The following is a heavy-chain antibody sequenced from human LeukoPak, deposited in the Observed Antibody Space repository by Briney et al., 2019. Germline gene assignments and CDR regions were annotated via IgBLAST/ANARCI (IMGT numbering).Heavy chain of an antibody. J-gene: IGHJ4*02. CDR3: AKSYCSGWDFDY. Sequence: SQTLSLTCAISGDSVSSNSAAWTWIRQSPSRGLEWLGRTYYRSKWYNDYAVSVKSRITIKPDTSKNQFSLQLKSVTPEDTAVYYCAKSYCSGWDFDYWGQGTLVTVSS. D-gene: IGHD6-19*01. CDR2: TYYRSKWYN. CDR1: GDSVSSNSAA. V-gene: IGHV6-1*01.